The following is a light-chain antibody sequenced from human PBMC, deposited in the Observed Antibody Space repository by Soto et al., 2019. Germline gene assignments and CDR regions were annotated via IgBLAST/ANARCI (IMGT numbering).Light chain of an antibody. V-gene: IGKV1-39*01. CDR3: QQTLHFPHT. Sequence: DIQMTQSPSSLSASVGDRVIITCRASQSVITYLNWYQQKVGKAPKVLIFAASNLQSGVPSRFSGSGSGTDFTLTISSLQPEDFATYYCQQTLHFPHTFGPGTKVEIK. CDR1: QSVITY. CDR2: AAS. J-gene: IGKJ1*01.